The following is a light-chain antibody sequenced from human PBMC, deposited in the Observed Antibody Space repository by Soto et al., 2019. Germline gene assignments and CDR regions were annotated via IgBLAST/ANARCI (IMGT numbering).Light chain of an antibody. Sequence: EIVLTQSPATLSLSPGERATLSCRASQSIGSNLAWYQQKPGQAPRLLIYDASNRATGIPARFSGKGSGTDFTLTISSLAPEDFAVYYCQQRSNGPLFTFGPGTKVDIK. CDR3: QQRSNGPLFT. CDR1: QSIGSN. J-gene: IGKJ3*01. V-gene: IGKV3-11*01. CDR2: DAS.